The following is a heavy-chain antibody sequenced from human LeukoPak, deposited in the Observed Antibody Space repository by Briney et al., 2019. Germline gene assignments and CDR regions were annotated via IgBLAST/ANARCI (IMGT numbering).Heavy chain of an antibody. CDR1: GGSISSSSSY. Sequence: SGTLSLTCTVSGGSISSSSSYWGWIRQPPGMGLEWIGSIYYSGSTYYNPSRKSRVTISVDTSKNQFSLKVSSVAAADTAVYYCARYESSAYGIDVWGRGTLVTVSS. CDR3: ARYESSAYGIDV. V-gene: IGHV4-39*01. CDR2: IYYSGST. D-gene: IGHD3-22*01. J-gene: IGHJ2*01.